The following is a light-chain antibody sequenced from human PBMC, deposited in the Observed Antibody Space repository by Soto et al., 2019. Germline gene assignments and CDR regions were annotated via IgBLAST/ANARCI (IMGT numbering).Light chain of an antibody. CDR3: SSYTSTNTVV. CDR2: DVS. V-gene: IGLV2-14*03. Sequence: QSVLTQPASVSGSPGQSITISCTGTSSDVGGYNYVSWYQHHPGKAPKLMIYDVSNRPSGVSNRFSGSKSDNTASLTISGLQAEDEADYYCSSYTSTNTVVFGGGNKLTVL. J-gene: IGLJ2*01. CDR1: SSDVGGYNY.